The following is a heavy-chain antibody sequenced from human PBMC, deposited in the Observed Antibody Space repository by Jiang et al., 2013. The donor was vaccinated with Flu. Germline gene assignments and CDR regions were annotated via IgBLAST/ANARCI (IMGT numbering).Heavy chain of an antibody. V-gene: IGHV6-1*01. CDR1: GDSVSSNSGA. D-gene: IGHD4/OR15-4a*01. CDR3: AKSRAGANWFDP. Sequence: QTLSLTCAISGDSVSSNSGAWNWIRQSPSRGLEWLGRTYYTSKWYNDYAVSVKSRIVINPDTSKNQFSLQLNSVTPEDTAVYYCAKSRAGANWFDPWGQGTQVTVSS. CDR2: TYYTSKWYN. J-gene: IGHJ5*02.